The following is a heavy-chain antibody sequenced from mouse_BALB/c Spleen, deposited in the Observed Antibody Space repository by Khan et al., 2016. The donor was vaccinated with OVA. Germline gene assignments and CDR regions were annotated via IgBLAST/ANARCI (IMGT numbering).Heavy chain of an antibody. CDR3: ARQPYYHYNIRDY. CDR2: IWSDGST. CDR1: GFSLTNYG. Sequence: QVRLQQSGPGLVAPSQSLSITCTISGFSLTNYGIHWVRQPPGKGLEWLVVIWSDGSTTYNSALKSRLTISKDNSKSQVFLKMNSLQTDDTAVYFCARQPYYHYNIRDYWGQGTSVTVSS. D-gene: IGHD2-10*01. J-gene: IGHJ4*01. V-gene: IGHV2-6-1*01.